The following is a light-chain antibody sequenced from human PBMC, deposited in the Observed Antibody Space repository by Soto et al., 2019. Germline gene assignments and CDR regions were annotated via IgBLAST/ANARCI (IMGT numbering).Light chain of an antibody. CDR3: NSQSSNGIRV. CDR2: EVS. J-gene: IGLJ1*01. CDR1: TSDVGAYNY. V-gene: IGLV2-14*01. Sequence: QSALTQPASVSGSPGQSITISCTGSTSDVGAYNYVSWYKHHPGQAPQLMIYEVSNRPSGVSDRFSGSKSGYSASLTISGLQADDEADYYCNSQSSNGIRVFGTGTKVTVL.